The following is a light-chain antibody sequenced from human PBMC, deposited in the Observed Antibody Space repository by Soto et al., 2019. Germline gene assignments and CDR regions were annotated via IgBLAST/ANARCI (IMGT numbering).Light chain of an antibody. CDR1: QSVSSSH. V-gene: IGKV3-20*01. CDR3: QQYGSSRT. CDR2: SAS. Sequence: EIVLTQSPGTLSLSPGERATLSCRASQSVSSSHLAWYQQKPGQAPRLLISSASSRATGIPDRFSGSGSGTDFTLTISRLEPEDFAVYYCQQYGSSRTFGQGTKVDIK. J-gene: IGKJ1*01.